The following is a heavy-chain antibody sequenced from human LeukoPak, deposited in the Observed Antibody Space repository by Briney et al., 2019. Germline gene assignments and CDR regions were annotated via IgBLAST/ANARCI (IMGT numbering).Heavy chain of an antibody. V-gene: IGHV4-30-4*08. D-gene: IGHD3-22*01. CDR2: MYYSGST. CDR3: ARPYYYDSRIDP. Sequence: PSETLSLTCTVSGGSISSGGYYWSWIRQHPGKGLEWIAYMYYSGSTYYNPSLKSRVTMSADTSKNQLSLKLSSVTAADTAVYYCARPYYYDSRIDPWGQGILVTVSS. CDR1: GGSISSGGYY. J-gene: IGHJ5*02.